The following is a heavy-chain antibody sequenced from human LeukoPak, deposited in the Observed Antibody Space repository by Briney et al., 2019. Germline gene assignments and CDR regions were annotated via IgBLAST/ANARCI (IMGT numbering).Heavy chain of an antibody. CDR3: ARDVARTPAAFDI. V-gene: IGHV3-7*01. CDR1: GFTFSSYW. J-gene: IGHJ3*02. Sequence: GGSLRLSCAASGFTFSSYWMSWVRQAPGKELEWVANIKQDGSEKYYVDSEKGRFTISRDNAKNSLCLQMNSLRAEDTAVYFCARDVARTPAAFDIWGEGAMGTVSS. D-gene: IGHD1-1*01. CDR2: IKQDGSEK.